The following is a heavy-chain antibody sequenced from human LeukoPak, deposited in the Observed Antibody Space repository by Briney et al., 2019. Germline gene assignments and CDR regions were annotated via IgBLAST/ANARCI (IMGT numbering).Heavy chain of an antibody. V-gene: IGHV4-38-2*02. CDR2: INHSGST. D-gene: IGHD3-10*01. Sequence: SETLSLTCTVSGYSISSGYYWSWIRQPPGKGLEWIGEINHSGSTNYNPSLKSRVTISGDTSKNQFSLKVSSVTAADTAVFYCARGRGSGTLVPFNFWGQGTLVIVSS. CDR3: ARGRGSGTLVPFNF. CDR1: GYSISSGYY. J-gene: IGHJ4*02.